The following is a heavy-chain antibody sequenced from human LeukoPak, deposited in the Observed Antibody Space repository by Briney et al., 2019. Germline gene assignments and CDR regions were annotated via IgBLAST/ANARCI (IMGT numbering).Heavy chain of an antibody. V-gene: IGHV3-53*01. D-gene: IGHD2-15*01. CDR3: ARDPGGGYCRGNSCSPN. J-gene: IGHJ4*02. CDR2: IYSGGST. Sequence: GGSLRLSCAASGFTVSSYYMRWVRQAPGKGLEGVSIIYSGGSTYYTDSVKGRFTISRDSSRNTLYLQMNSLRAEDTAVYYCARDPGGGYCRGNSCSPNWGQGTLVTVSS. CDR1: GFTVSSYY.